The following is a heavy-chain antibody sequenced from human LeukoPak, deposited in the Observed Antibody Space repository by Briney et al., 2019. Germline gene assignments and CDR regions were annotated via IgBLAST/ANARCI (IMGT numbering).Heavy chain of an antibody. CDR2: INHSGST. V-gene: IGHV4-34*01. D-gene: IGHD4-17*01. CDR1: GGSFSGYY. CDR3: AGGEAVTTPDYYYGMDV. Sequence: PSETLSLTCAVYGGSFSGYYWSWIRQPPGKGLEWIGEINHSGSTNYNPSLKSRVTISVDTSKNQFSLKLSSVTAADTAVYYCAGGEAVTTPDYYYGMDVWGRGTTVTVSS. J-gene: IGHJ6*02.